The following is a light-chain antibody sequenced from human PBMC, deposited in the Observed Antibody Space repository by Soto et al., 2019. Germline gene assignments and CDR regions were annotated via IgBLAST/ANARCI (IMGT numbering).Light chain of an antibody. CDR2: GAS. CDR1: QGIRND. CDR3: LQDNNYPLT. J-gene: IGKJ5*01. V-gene: IGKV1-6*01. Sequence: AIEMTQSPSSLSASVGDRVTITCRASQGIRNDLGWYQQKPGKAPKLLIYGASRLQSGVPSRFGGSESGTDFTLTISSLQPEDFATYYCLQDNNYPLTFGQGTRLEIK.